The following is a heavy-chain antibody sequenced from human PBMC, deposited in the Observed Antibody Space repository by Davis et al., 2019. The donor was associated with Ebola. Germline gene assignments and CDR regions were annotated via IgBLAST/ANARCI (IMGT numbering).Heavy chain of an antibody. CDR3: SSLTYGAFG. V-gene: IGHV3-73*01. Sequence: GESLKISCAASGFTFSGSAMHWVRQASGKGLEWVGRIRSKANSYTTSYAASVNGRFTISRDDSKNTAYLQMNSLKTEDTAVYYCSSLTYGAFGWGQGTLVTVSS. D-gene: IGHD3-10*01. J-gene: IGHJ4*02. CDR1: GFTFSGSA. CDR2: IRSKANSYTT.